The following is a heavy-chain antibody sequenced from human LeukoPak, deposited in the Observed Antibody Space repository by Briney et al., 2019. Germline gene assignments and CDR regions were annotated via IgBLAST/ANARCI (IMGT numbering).Heavy chain of an antibody. CDR3: AKGSF. V-gene: IGHV3-23*01. CDR1: GFTFSSSV. CDR2: ISNSGSIT. Sequence: GGSLRLSCAASGFTFSSSVMSWVRQAPGKGLEWESGISNSGSITYYADSVKGRFTISRDNSKNMLYLQMNSLRAEDTAVYYCAKGSFWGQGTLVTVSS. J-gene: IGHJ4*02.